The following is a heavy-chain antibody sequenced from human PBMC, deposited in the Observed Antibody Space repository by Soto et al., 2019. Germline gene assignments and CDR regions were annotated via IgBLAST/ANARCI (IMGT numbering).Heavy chain of an antibody. Sequence: EVQLLESGGGLVQPGGSLRLSCAASGFTFSSYAMSWVRQAPGKGLEWVSAISGSGGSTYYADSVKGGFTISRDNSKNTLYLQMNSLRAEDTAVYYCAKDREDVVVVAATLFDYWGQGTLVTVSS. D-gene: IGHD2-15*01. CDR1: GFTFSSYA. CDR3: AKDREDVVVVAATLFDY. V-gene: IGHV3-23*01. J-gene: IGHJ4*02. CDR2: ISGSGGST.